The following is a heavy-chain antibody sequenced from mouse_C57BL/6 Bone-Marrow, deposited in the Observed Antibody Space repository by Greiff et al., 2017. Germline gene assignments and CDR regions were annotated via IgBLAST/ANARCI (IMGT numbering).Heavy chain of an antibody. CDR2: INYDGSST. V-gene: IGHV5-16*01. CDR3: AREDYGSFDY. Sequence: EVKLVESEGGLVQPGSSMKLSCTASGFTFSDYYMAWVRQVPEKGLEWVANINYDGSSTYYLDSLKSRFIISRDNAKNILYLQMSSLKSEDTATYYCAREDYGSFDYWGQGTTLTVSS. J-gene: IGHJ2*01. CDR1: GFTFSDYY. D-gene: IGHD1-1*01.